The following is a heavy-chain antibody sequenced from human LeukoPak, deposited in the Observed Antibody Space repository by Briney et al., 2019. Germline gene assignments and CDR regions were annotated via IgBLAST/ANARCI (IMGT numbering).Heavy chain of an antibody. CDR2: MNPNSGNT. J-gene: IGHJ4*02. Sequence: ASVKVSCKASGYTFTSYDINWVRQATGQGLEWMGWMNPNSGNTGYAQKFQGRVTMTRNTSISTAYMELSSLRSEDTAVYYCARGLPGGYCSGGSCYSAGYYCDYWGQGTLVTVSS. V-gene: IGHV1-8*01. D-gene: IGHD2-15*01. CDR3: ARGLPGGYCSGGSCYSAGYYCDY. CDR1: GYTFTSYD.